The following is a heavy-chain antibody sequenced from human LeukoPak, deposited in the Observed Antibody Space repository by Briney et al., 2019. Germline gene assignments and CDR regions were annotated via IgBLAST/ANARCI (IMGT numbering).Heavy chain of an antibody. CDR1: GVSISSSSYY. Sequence: KPAETLSLTCTVSGVSISSSSYYWGWIRQPPGKGLEWIGSIYYSGSTYYNPSLKRRVTISVDTSKNQFSLKLSSVTAADTAVYYCARHMAYDSSGYYSGSDAFDIWGQGTMVTVSS. D-gene: IGHD3-22*01. CDR3: ARHMAYDSSGYYSGSDAFDI. J-gene: IGHJ3*02. V-gene: IGHV4-39*01. CDR2: IYYSGST.